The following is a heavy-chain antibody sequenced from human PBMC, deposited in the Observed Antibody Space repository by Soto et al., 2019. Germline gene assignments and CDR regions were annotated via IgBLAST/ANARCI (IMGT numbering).Heavy chain of an antibody. CDR2: IIPIFGTA. Sequence: QVQLEQSGAEVKKPGSSVKVSCKASGGTFGRHPISWVRQAPGQGLEWMGGIIPIFGTANYAQKFQGTVTITADESTSTAYLELDSLRSEDTAIYYCARAPSITIFGVTLTPDYYGVDVWGQGTTVTVSS. V-gene: IGHV1-69*01. D-gene: IGHD3-3*01. J-gene: IGHJ6*02. CDR3: ARAPSITIFGVTLTPDYYGVDV. CDR1: GGTFGRHP.